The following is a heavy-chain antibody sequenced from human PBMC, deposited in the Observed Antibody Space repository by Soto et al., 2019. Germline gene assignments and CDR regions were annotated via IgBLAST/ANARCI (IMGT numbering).Heavy chain of an antibody. D-gene: IGHD3-10*01. J-gene: IGHJ4*02. CDR3: ARGSYYCGWV. V-gene: IGHV6-1*01. CDR1: GDSVSSTSTA. Sequence: SQTLSLTCAISGDSVSSTSTAWSWIRQSPSRGLEWLGRTYYRSKWYSDYAVSVKSRITINPDTSKNQFSLQLNSVTPEDTAVYYCARGSYYCGWVRGQGTLFTVSS. CDR2: TYYRSKWYS.